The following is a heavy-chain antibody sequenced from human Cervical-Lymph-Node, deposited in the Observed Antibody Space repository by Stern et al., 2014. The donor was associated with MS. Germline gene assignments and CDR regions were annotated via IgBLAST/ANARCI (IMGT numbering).Heavy chain of an antibody. J-gene: IGHJ6*02. CDR2: ISWNIGSM. D-gene: IGHD6-19*01. Sequence: EVQLEESGGGLVQPGRSLRLSCAGSRFNFDDYAMHWVRQAPGRGLEWVSSISWNIGSMEYADSVKGRFTISRDNAKNSLYLQMDSLRVEDTAIYYCAKDISSGRWEAQYYYGMDVWGQGTTVTVSS. V-gene: IGHV3-9*01. CDR1: RFNFDDYA. CDR3: AKDISSGRWEAQYYYGMDV.